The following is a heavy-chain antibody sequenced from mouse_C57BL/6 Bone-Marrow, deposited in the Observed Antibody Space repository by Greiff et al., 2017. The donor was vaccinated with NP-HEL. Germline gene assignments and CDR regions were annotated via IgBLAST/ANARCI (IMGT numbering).Heavy chain of an antibody. CDR1: GYTFTGYW. CDR3: ARWGVYDGYFYLYFYV. CDR2: ILPGSGST. Sequence: QVQLQQSGAELMKPGASVKLSCKATGYTFTGYWIAWVKQRPGHGLEWIGEILPGSGSTNYNEKFKGKATFTADTSSITAYMQLSSLTTEDSAIYYCARWGVYDGYFYLYFYVWGTGTTVTVSS. J-gene: IGHJ1*03. D-gene: IGHD2-3*01. V-gene: IGHV1-9*01.